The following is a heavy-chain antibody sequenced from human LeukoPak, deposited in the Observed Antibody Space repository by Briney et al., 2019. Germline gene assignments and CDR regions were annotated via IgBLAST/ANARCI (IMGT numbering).Heavy chain of an antibody. J-gene: IGHJ4*01. CDR1: GXXXXXGXYY. V-gene: IGHV4-61*02. CDR3: XXXXXXXXXXXXXDY. Sequence: SGXXXXXGXYYWSWIRQPXGXXLXWIGRIYTSGSTNYNPSLKSRVTISVTTSKSQFSLKLSSVTAAVTAWDXXXXXXXXXXXXXXXDYXXXXXLVTVSS. CDR2: IYTSGST.